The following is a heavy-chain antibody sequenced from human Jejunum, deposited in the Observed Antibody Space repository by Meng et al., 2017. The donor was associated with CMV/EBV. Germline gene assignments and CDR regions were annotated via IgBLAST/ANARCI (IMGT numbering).Heavy chain of an antibody. CDR3: ARVTVVSQRFDY. CDR2: IYYRGDT. V-gene: IGHV4-39*07. J-gene: IGHJ4*02. CDR1: GGSISSSGSS. Sequence: SGGSISSSGSSWGWVRQPPGKGLEWIGTIYYRGDTYYSPSLESRLTISVDTSKNQFSLRLRSVTAADTAVYYCARVTVVSQRFDYWGQGTRVTVSS. D-gene: IGHD6-25*01.